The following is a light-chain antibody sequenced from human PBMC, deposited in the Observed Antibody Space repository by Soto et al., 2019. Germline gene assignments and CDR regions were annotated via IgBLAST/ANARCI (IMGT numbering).Light chain of an antibody. CDR2: AAS. CDR1: QSISSY. J-gene: IGKJ3*01. CDR3: QQSYRTRFT. V-gene: IGKV1-39*01. Sequence: DIQMTQSPSSLSASVGDRVTITCRASQSISSYLNWYQQKPGKAPKLLIYAASSLQSGVPSRFSGSGSGTDFTLTISSLQPEDFANYYCQQSYRTRFTFGPGTKVDIK.